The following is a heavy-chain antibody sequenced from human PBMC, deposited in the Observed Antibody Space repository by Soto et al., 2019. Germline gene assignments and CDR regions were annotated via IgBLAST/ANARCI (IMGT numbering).Heavy chain of an antibody. CDR3: ARGQVVTAIHYYYYGMDV. CDR2: MNPNSGNT. Sequence: ASVKVSCKASGYTFTSYDINWVRQATGQGLEWMGWMNPNSGNTGYAQKFQGRATMTRNTSISTAYMELSSLRSEDTAVYYCARGQVVTAIHYYYYGMDVWGQGTTVTVSS. D-gene: IGHD2-21*02. CDR1: GYTFTSYD. J-gene: IGHJ6*02. V-gene: IGHV1-8*01.